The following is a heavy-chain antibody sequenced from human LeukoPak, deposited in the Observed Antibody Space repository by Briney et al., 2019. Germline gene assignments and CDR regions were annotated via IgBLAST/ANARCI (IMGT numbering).Heavy chain of an antibody. CDR2: ISSSGST. Sequence: SQTLSFTCTVSGGSISSGSYYWRWIRQPAGKGLEWMGRISSSGSTNHNPALKTRVTISMDTSKNQFSLKLTSVTAADTALYYCARDGRGGFDPWGQGTLVTVSS. CDR3: ARDGRGGFDP. D-gene: IGHD3-10*01. V-gene: IGHV4-61*02. J-gene: IGHJ5*02. CDR1: GGSISSGSYY.